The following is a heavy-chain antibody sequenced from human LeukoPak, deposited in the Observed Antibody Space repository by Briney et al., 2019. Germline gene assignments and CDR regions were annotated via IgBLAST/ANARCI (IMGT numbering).Heavy chain of an antibody. CDR1: GYTFTDYF. Sequence: ASVKVSCKASGYTFTDYFMHWVRQAPGQGLEWTGWINPNSGGTNFAQKFQGRVTMTRDTSISTAYMELSSLTSDDTAVYYCARGRFSGYGADWGQGTLVTVSS. J-gene: IGHJ4*02. D-gene: IGHD5-12*01. CDR2: INPNSGGT. V-gene: IGHV1-2*02. CDR3: ARGRFSGYGAD.